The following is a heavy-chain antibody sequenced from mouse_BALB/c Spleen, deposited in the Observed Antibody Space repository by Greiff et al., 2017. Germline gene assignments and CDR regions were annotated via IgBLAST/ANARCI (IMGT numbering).Heavy chain of an antibody. CDR3: VRHVGLGRGFDY. CDR2: IRSKSNNYAT. V-gene: IGHV10-1*02. J-gene: IGHJ2*01. Sequence: EVMLVESGGGLVQPKGSLKLSCAASGFTFNTYAMNWVRQAPGKGLEWVARIRSKSNNYATYYADSVKDRFTISRDDSQSMLYLQMNNLKTEDTAMYYCVRHVGLGRGFDYWGQGTTLTVSS. CDR1: GFTFNTYA. D-gene: IGHD4-1*01.